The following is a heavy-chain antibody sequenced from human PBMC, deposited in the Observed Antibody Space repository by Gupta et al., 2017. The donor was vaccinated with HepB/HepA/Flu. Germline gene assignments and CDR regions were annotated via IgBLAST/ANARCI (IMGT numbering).Heavy chain of an antibody. CDR2: ITGSGAGT. J-gene: IGHJ6*03. CDR1: AFTFSSYA. CDR3: AKEGAETRRYYYIDV. D-gene: IGHD1-1*01. Sequence: GGGSVKPGGSLTLSCAASAFTFSSYAMTWVRQGPGKGLEWVSSITGSGAGTDYADTVQGRFTIFRDNSNNMVYLQMNSPRAEDTAVYYCAKEGAETRRYYYIDVWGKGTSVTVSS. V-gene: IGHV3-23*01.